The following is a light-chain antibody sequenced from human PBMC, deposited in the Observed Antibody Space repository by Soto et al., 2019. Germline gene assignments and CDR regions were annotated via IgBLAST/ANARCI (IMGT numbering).Light chain of an antibody. J-gene: IGLJ7*01. CDR3: LLSYSGASWV. Sequence: QAVVTQEPSLTVSPGGTVTLTCGSSTGPVTSGNYPCWFQQKPGQAPRTLIFDTSNKHSWTPARFSGSLLGGKAAMTLSGAQPEDEAEYYCLLSYSGASWVFGGGTQLTVL. CDR2: DTS. CDR1: TGPVTSGNY. V-gene: IGLV7-46*01.